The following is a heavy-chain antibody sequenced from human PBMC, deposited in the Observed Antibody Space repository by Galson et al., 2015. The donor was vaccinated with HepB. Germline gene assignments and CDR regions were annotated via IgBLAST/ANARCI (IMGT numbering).Heavy chain of an antibody. CDR2: IRSKASNYAT. D-gene: IGHD6-13*01. Sequence: SLRLSCAASGFTFSGSAIHWVRQTSGKGLEWVARIRSKASNYATAYSASVKGRFTIFRDYSKNTAYLHMKSLKTEDTAVYYCIRMADLSGYSSRWGQVTLVTVSS. CDR3: IRMADLSGYSSR. CDR1: GFTFSGSA. V-gene: IGHV3-73*01. J-gene: IGHJ4*02.